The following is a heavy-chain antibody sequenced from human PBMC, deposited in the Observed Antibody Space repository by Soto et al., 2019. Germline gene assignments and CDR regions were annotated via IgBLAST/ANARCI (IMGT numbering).Heavy chain of an antibody. CDR3: ARSGDDYGSYVDY. J-gene: IGHJ4*02. D-gene: IGHD4-17*01. V-gene: IGHV4-38-2*01. Sequence: SETLSLTCAVSGYSVSDGYYLGRFRQPPGKGLEWIGSINRSEKTYYNPSLKSRLTISVDTSKNQISLTLSSVTAADTAIYYCARSGDDYGSYVDYWGQGTLVTVSS. CDR1: GYSVSDGYY. CDR2: INRSEKT.